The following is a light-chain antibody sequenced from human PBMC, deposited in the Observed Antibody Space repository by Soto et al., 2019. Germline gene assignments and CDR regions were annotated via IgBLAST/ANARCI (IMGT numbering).Light chain of an antibody. J-gene: IGKJ4*01. Sequence: EIVLTQSPGTLSLSPGERATLSCRASQSVSSSYLAWYQQKPCQAPRLLIYGASSRATGIPDRFSGSGSVTDFTLTIRRLEHEAFAVYYCQQYGSSLLTFGGGTKVEIK. CDR2: GAS. V-gene: IGKV3-20*01. CDR3: QQYGSSLLT. CDR1: QSVSSSY.